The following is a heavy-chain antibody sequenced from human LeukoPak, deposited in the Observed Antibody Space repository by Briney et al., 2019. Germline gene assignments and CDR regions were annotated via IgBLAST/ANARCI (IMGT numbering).Heavy chain of an antibody. CDR1: GGSFSGYY. CDR3: ARQIHLRYYYGSGSYRDV. Sequence: PSETLSLTCAVYGGSFSGYYWSWIRQPPGKGLEWIGEINHSGSTNYNPSLKSRVTISVDTSKNQFSLKLSSVTAADTAVYYCARQIHLRYYYGSGSYRDVWGKGTTVTISS. V-gene: IGHV4-34*01. CDR2: INHSGST. D-gene: IGHD3-10*01. J-gene: IGHJ6*04.